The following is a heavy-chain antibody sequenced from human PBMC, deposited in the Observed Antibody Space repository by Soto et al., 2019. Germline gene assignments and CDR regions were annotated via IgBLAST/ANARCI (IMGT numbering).Heavy chain of an antibody. D-gene: IGHD3-10*01. V-gene: IGHV3-23*01. Sequence: EVQLLESGGGLVQPGGSLRLSCTASGFTFSTNAMSWVRRAPGKGLEWVSAINRDYNTYYADSVKGRFTISRDNSKNTLYLQMNGLRVEDTAVYYCAKEAPLLRAVTVDYWGQGTLVSVSS. CDR1: GFTFSTNA. CDR2: INRDYNT. CDR3: AKEAPLLRAVTVDY. J-gene: IGHJ4*02.